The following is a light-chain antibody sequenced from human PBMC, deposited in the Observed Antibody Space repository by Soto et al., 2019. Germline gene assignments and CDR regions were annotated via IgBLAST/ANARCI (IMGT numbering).Light chain of an antibody. CDR3: MQALRTWT. J-gene: IGKJ1*01. Sequence: EIVMTQSPLSLPVTAGETASISCRSSESLLHGNGNNYLDWYLQKPGQSPQLLIYLGSNRASGVPDRFSGSGSGTDFTLKISRVEAEDVGVYYCMQALRTWTFGQGTKVEIK. CDR1: ESLLHGNGNNY. V-gene: IGKV2-28*01. CDR2: LGS.